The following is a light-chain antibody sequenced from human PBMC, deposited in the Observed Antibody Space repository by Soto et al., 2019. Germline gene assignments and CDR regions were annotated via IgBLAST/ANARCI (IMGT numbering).Light chain of an antibody. J-gene: IGKJ1*01. Sequence: EIVLTQSPVTLSLSPGERATLSCRASQSVSSSLAWYQQKPGQAPRLLIYDASNRATGIPARFSGSGSGTDFTLTISSLELEDSAVYYCQQRYSWWTFGRGTKVEIK. V-gene: IGKV3-11*01. CDR2: DAS. CDR1: QSVSSS. CDR3: QQRYSWWT.